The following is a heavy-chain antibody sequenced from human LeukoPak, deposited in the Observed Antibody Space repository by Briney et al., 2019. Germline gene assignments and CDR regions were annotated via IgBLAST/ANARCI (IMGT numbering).Heavy chain of an antibody. CDR3: ARDTAYCGGDCYGDSAWYFDL. Sequence: GASVKVSCKASGYTFTSYYMHWVRQAPGQGLEWMGIINPSGGSTSYAQKFQGRVTITADESTSTAYMELSSLRSEDTAVYYCARDTAYCGGDCYGDSAWYFDLWGRGTLVTVSS. J-gene: IGHJ2*01. D-gene: IGHD2-21*02. V-gene: IGHV1-46*01. CDR1: GYTFTSYY. CDR2: INPSGGST.